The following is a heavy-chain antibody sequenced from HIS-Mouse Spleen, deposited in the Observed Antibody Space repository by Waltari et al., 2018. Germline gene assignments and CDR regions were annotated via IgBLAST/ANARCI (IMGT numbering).Heavy chain of an antibody. CDR2: IGYDGSNK. J-gene: IGHJ3*02. D-gene: IGHD3-10*01. CDR1: GFTFSSYG. CDR3: ASISLWGGPVDI. Sequence: QVQLVESGGGVVQPGRSLRLSCAASGFTFSSYGMHWVRQAPGKGLGWVAVIGYDGSNKYYADSVKGRLTISRDNSKNTLYLQRNSLRAEDTAVYYCASISLWGGPVDIWGQGTMVTVSS. V-gene: IGHV3-33*01.